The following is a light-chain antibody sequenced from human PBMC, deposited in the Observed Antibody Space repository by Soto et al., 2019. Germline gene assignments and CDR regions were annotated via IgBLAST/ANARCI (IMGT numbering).Light chain of an antibody. CDR3: CSYAGINNYLV. V-gene: IGLV2-8*01. CDR1: SSDVGGYNY. CDR2: EVS. Sequence: QSALTQPPSASGSPGQSVTISCTGTSSDVGGYNYVSWYQQHPGKVPKLMIYEVSRRPSGVPDRFSGSKSGNKASLTVSGRQSEDEADYYCCSYAGINNYLVFGGGTKLTVL. J-gene: IGLJ2*01.